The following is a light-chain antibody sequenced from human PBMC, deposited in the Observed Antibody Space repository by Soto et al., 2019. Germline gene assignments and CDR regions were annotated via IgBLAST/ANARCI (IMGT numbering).Light chain of an antibody. V-gene: IGKV1-39*01. J-gene: IGKJ4*01. CDR3: QQSYSTPLT. CDR1: QSIATY. Sequence: DIQMTQSPSSLSAPVGDRVTITCRASQSIATYLNWYQQKPGKAPKLLIYGASSLQSGVPSRFSGSGSGTDFTLTISSLQLEDFATYFCQQSYSTPLTFGGGTKVDIK. CDR2: GAS.